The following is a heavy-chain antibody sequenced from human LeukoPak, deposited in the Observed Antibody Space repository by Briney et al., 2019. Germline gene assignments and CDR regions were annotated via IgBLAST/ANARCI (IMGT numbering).Heavy chain of an antibody. D-gene: IGHD1-1*01. CDR1: GFIFSSYW. J-gene: IGHJ4*02. CDR2: IKQDGSEK. V-gene: IGHV3-7*01. Sequence: GGSLRLSCAASGFIFSSYWMSWARQAPGKGLEGVANIKQDGSEKYYVDSVKGRFTISRDNAKNSLYLQMNSLRAEDTAVYYCARVTMDGYYFDYWGQGTLVTVSS. CDR3: ARVTMDGYYFDY.